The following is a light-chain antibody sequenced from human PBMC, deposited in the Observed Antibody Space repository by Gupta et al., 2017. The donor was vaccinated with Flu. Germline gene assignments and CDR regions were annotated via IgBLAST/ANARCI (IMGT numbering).Light chain of an antibody. CDR1: QSVRSSY. V-gene: IGKV3-20*01. CDR3: QQYCSSPWT. CDR2: DTS. Sequence: GTLSLSPGERDTLSCRASQSVRSSYLAWYQQKPGQGPRLLIYDTSSRATGIPDRFSGSGSGTDFTLTITRLEPEDFAVYYCQQYCSSPWTFGQGTKVEIK. J-gene: IGKJ1*01.